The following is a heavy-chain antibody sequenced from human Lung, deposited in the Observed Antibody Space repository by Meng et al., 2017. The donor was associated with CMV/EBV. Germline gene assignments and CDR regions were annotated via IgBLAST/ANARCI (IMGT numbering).Heavy chain of an antibody. Sequence: GESXKISCAASGFTFSIYWMSWVRQAPGKGLEWVANIKEDGTENNYADSVKGRFTISRDNAKNSLYLQMNSLRAEDTAVYYCARDQPGGYCSDFCYYGMDVWXQGTXVTVSS. CDR1: GFTFSIYW. CDR3: ARDQPGGYCSDFCYYGMDV. V-gene: IGHV3-7*01. D-gene: IGHD2-2*03. CDR2: IKEDGTEN. J-gene: IGHJ6*02.